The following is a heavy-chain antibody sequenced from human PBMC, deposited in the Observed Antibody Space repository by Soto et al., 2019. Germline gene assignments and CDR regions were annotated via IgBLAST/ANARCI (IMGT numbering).Heavy chain of an antibody. V-gene: IGHV3-74*01. CDR3: ARLPNKSPQN. J-gene: IGHJ1*01. CDR1: GFTFRSYW. Sequence: EVQLVESGGGLVQPGGSLRLSCVASGFTFRSYWMHWVRQAPGKGLVWVSSISNDGSSIYADPVKGRVTISRDNAKNTLYLQMNSLRAEDTAVYYCARLPNKSPQNWGQGTLVIVSP. CDR2: ISNDGSS.